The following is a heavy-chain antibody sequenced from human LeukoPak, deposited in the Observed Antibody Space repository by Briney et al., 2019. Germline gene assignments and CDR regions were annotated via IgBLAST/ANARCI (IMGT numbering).Heavy chain of an antibody. CDR1: GFTVSSNY. CDR2: IYSGGST. Sequence: VGSPRLSCAASGFTVSSNYMSWVRQAPGKGLEWVSVIYSGGSTYYADSLKGRFTISRDNSKNTLYLQMNSLRAEDTAVYYCAREYYSDSSGSDYWGQGTLVSVSS. J-gene: IGHJ4*02. V-gene: IGHV3-53*01. CDR3: AREYYSDSSGSDY. D-gene: IGHD3-22*01.